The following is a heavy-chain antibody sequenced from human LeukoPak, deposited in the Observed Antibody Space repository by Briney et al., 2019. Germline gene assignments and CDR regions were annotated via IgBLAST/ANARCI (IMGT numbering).Heavy chain of an antibody. D-gene: IGHD1-26*01. Sequence: GGSLRLSCAASGFTFSSYSMNWVRQAPGKGLEWVSSISSSSSYIYYADSVKGRFTISRDNAKNSLFLQMNSLRAEDTAVYYCARTSKSGSYSPGDYWGQGTLVTVSS. CDR2: ISSSSSYI. V-gene: IGHV3-21*01. CDR1: GFTFSSYS. J-gene: IGHJ4*02. CDR3: ARTSKSGSYSPGDY.